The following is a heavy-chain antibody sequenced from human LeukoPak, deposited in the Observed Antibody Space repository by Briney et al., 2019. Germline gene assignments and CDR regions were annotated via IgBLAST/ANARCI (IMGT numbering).Heavy chain of an antibody. CDR1: EYTFTSYD. J-gene: IGHJ4*02. D-gene: IGHD4/OR15-4a*01. V-gene: IGHV1-46*01. Sequence: GASVKVSCRASEYTFTSYDFHWVRQAPGQGLEWMGMINPSGRTTTNAEKFQGRVTMTRDTSTSTVHMELSSFRSDDTAIYYCATDDLDYGAPGNWGQGTLVIVSS. CDR3: ATDDLDYGAPGN. CDR2: INPSGRTT.